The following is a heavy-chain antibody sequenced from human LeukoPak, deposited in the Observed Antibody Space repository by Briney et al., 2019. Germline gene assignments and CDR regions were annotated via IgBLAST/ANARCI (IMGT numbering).Heavy chain of an antibody. CDR2: ISAYNGNT. V-gene: IGHV1-18*01. CDR3: ATDIVDRLAFDI. CDR1: GYTFTSYG. D-gene: IGHD5-12*01. J-gene: IGHJ3*02. Sequence: ASVKVSCKASGYTFTSYGISWVRQAPGQGLEWMGWISAYNGNTNYAQKLQGRVTMTTDTSTSTAYMELRSLRSDDTAVYYCATDIVDRLAFDIWGQGTMVTVSS.